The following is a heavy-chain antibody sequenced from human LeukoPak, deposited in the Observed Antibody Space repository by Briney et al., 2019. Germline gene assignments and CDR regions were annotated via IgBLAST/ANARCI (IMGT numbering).Heavy chain of an antibody. CDR2: ISSSGSTI. CDR1: GFTFSSYE. J-gene: IGHJ4*02. Sequence: GGSLRLSCAASGFTFSSYEMNWVRQAPGKGLEWVSYISSSGSTIYYADSVKGRFTISRDNSKNTLYLQMNSLRAEDTAVYYCAKDGSIVGYSGSYSDYWGQGTLVTVSS. V-gene: IGHV3-48*03. D-gene: IGHD1-26*01. CDR3: AKDGSIVGYSGSYSDY.